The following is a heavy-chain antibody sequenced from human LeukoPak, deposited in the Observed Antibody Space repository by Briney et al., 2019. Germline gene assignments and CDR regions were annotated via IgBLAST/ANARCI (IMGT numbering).Heavy chain of an antibody. CDR1: GFTFSIYW. J-gene: IGHJ3*02. D-gene: IGHD2-15*01. Sequence: RGSLRLSCAASGFTFSIYWMSWVRQAPGKGLEWVASMKGDGSVKHFLDSVEGRFTISRDNAKNSLYLQMNSLRAEDTAVYYCARWDAYCSGGRCYSGDFAFDIWGQGTMVTVSS. CDR2: MKGDGSVK. CDR3: ARWDAYCSGGRCYSGDFAFDI. V-gene: IGHV3-7*01.